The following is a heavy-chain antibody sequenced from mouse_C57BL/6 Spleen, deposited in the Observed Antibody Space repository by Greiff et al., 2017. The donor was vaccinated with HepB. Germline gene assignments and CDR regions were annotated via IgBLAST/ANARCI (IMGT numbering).Heavy chain of an antibody. D-gene: IGHD3-2*02. Sequence: VQLQQPGAELVKPGASVKLSCKASGYTFTSYWMQWVKQRPGQGLEWIGEIDPSDSYTNYNQKFKGKATLTVDTSSSTAYMQLSSLTSEDSAVYYCAIDSSGPRFAYWGQGTLVTVSA. V-gene: IGHV1-50*01. CDR3: AIDSSGPRFAY. J-gene: IGHJ3*01. CDR2: IDPSDSYT. CDR1: GYTFTSYW.